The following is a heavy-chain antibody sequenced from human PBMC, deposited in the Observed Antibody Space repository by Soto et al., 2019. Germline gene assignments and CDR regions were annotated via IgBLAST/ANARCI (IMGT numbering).Heavy chain of an antibody. D-gene: IGHD3-3*01. CDR2: ISGSGVGT. Sequence: VDLLESGGALVQPGGSLRLSCAASGFTFENYAMSWVRHFPGKGLEWVSAISGSGVGTHYADSVKGRFAISRDNSKNTVYLQMNSLRPEDTAVYYYAKDRNLEWLIEWNWFHPWGQGTLVTVSS. V-gene: IGHV3-23*01. CDR1: GFTFENYA. CDR3: AKDRNLEWLIEWNWFHP. J-gene: IGHJ5*02.